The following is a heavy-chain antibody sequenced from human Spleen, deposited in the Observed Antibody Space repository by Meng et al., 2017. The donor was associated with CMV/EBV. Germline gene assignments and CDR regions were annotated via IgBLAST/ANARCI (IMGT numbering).Heavy chain of an antibody. CDR2: IYPGDSDT. D-gene: IGHD4-11*01. CDR1: GYSFTSYW. V-gene: IGHV5-51*01. J-gene: IGHJ4*02. Sequence: NVSCKGSGYSFTSYWIGWVRQMPGKGLEWMGIIYPGDSDTRYSPSFQGQVTISADKSISTAYLQWSSLKASDTAMYYCARHSDYSFDYWGQGTLVTVSS. CDR3: ARHSDYSFDY.